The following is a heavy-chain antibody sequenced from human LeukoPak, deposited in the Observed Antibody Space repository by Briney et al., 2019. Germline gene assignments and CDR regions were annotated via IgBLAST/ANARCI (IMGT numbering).Heavy chain of an antibody. CDR3: ARGYNDSSGYYDAFDI. CDR2: ISSSSSTI. J-gene: IGHJ3*02. D-gene: IGHD3-22*01. Sequence: GGSLRLSCAASGFTFSSYSMNWVRQAPGKGLEWVSYISSSSSTIYYADSVKGRLTISRDNAKNSLYLQMNSLRAEDTAVYYCARGYNDSSGYYDAFDIWGQGTMVTVSS. V-gene: IGHV3-48*01. CDR1: GFTFSSYS.